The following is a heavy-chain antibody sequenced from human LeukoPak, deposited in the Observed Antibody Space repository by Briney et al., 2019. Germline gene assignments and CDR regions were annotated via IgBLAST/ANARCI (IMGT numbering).Heavy chain of an antibody. CDR3: ARGPIVPDY. D-gene: IGHD2-8*01. CDR1: GGSFSGYY. V-gene: IGHV4-34*01. Sequence: SETLSLTCAVYGGSFSGYYWSWIRQPPGKGLEWIGEINHSGSTNYNPSLKSRVTISVDTSKNQFSLKLSSVTAADTAVYYCARGPIVPDYWGQGTLVTVSS. J-gene: IGHJ4*02. CDR2: INHSGST.